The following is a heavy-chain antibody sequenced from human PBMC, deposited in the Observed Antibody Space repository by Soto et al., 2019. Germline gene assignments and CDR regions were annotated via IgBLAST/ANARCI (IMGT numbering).Heavy chain of an antibody. V-gene: IGHV4-39*07. CDR3: ARGLWGTMDYYYYYMDV. CDR1: GGSISSTTYY. CDR2: VYYGGST. J-gene: IGHJ6*03. Sequence: PSESLSLTCTVSGGSISSTTYYWGWIRQPPGKGLEWIGNVYYGGSTYYNPSLKSRVTISVDTSKNQFSLKLSSVTAADTAVYYCARGLWGTMDYYYYYMDVWGKGTTVTVSS. D-gene: IGHD2-21*01.